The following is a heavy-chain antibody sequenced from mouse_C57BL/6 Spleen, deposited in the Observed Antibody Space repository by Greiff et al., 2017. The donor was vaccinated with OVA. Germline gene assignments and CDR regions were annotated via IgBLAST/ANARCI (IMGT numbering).Heavy chain of an antibody. CDR1: GYTFTDYY. D-gene: IGHD1-1*01. J-gene: IGHJ2*01. CDR2: INPYNGGT. Sequence: EVQLQESGPVLVKPGASVKMSCKASGYTFTDYYMNWVKQSHGKSLEWIGVINPYNGGTSYNQKFKGKATLTVDKSSSTAYMELNSLTSEDSAVYYCARETTTDYLDYWGQGTTLTVSS. V-gene: IGHV1-19*01. CDR3: ARETTTDYLDY.